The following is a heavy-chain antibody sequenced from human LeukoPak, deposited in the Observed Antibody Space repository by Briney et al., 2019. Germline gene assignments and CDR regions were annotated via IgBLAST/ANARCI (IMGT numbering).Heavy chain of an antibody. CDR3: ASVIYSSSFDY. CDR2: INPNSGGT. V-gene: IGHV1-2*02. CDR1: GYTFTGYY. J-gene: IGHJ4*02. Sequence: AASVKVSCTASGYTFTGYYIHWVRQAPGQGLEWMGWINPNSGGTNYAQKFQGRVTMTRDTSISTAYMELSRLRSDDTAVYYCASVIYSSSFDYWGQGTLVTVSS. D-gene: IGHD6-6*01.